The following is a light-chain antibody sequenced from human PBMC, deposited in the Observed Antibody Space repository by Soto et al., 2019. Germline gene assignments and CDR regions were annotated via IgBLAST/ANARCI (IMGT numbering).Light chain of an antibody. J-gene: IGKJ5*01. Sequence: EIVLTQSPGTLSLSPGERPTLSDRASQNINIDYSAWYQQQPGQDPRLPSFGASTRANGIPDRFSGRGAGEDFYLSISSLEPAELGVYYSQQYGSSHTFGQGTRLE. V-gene: IGKV3-20*01. CDR1: QNINIDY. CDR2: GAS. CDR3: QQYGSSHT.